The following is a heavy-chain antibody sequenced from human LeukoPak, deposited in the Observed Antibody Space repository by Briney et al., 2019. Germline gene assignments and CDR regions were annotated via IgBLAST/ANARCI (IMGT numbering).Heavy chain of an antibody. Sequence: SVKVSCKASGGTFSSYALSWVRQAPGQGLEWMGGIIPIFGTANYAQKFQGRVTITADESTTTVYMELSSLRSEDTAVYYCARDSEVRRNLWHYWGQGTLVTVSS. D-gene: IGHD3-10*01. J-gene: IGHJ4*02. CDR3: ARDSEVRRNLWHY. CDR2: IIPIFGTA. CDR1: GGTFSSYA. V-gene: IGHV1-69*13.